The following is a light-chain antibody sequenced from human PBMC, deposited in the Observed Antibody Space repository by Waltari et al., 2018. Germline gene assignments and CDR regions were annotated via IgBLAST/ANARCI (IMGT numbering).Light chain of an antibody. CDR3: LQHSDYPFT. Sequence: DIVLTQSPATLSLSPGERATLSCRPSQSVSTPLAWYQHKRAQAPRLLIYDASKRATAIPARFSGSGSGTDFTLTISSLQPEDFATYYCLQHSDYPFTFGPGTKVHVK. CDR1: QSVSTP. V-gene: IGKV3-11*01. J-gene: IGKJ3*01. CDR2: DAS.